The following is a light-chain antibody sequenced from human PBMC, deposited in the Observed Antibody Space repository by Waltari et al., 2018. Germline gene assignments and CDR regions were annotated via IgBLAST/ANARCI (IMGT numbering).Light chain of an antibody. CDR1: SLRSYY. Sequence: SSELTQDPAVSVALGQTVRITCQGDSLRSYYASWYQQKPGQAPVLVIYGKNNRPSGVPGRFSGSSSGNTASLTITGAQAEDEADDYCNSRDSSGNHRGVFGGGTKLTVL. J-gene: IGLJ3*02. CDR2: GKN. CDR3: NSRDSSGNHRGV. V-gene: IGLV3-19*01.